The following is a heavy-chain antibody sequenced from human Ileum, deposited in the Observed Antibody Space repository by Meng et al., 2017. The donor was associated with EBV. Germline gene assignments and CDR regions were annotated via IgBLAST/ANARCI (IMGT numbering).Heavy chain of an antibody. J-gene: IGHJ4*02. V-gene: IGHV2-5*02. CDR1: GFSLNTSGVG. Sequence: IPLKQSGRTLVTPTQTLTLTCIFSGFSLNTSGVGVGWIRQPPGKALEWLALVYWDDDKRYSPSLERRLTITKDTSKNQVVLTMTNMDPLDTATYYCAHEEDWRIDYWGQGTLVTVSS. CDR2: VYWDDDK. D-gene: IGHD3/OR15-3a*01. CDR3: AHEEDWRIDY.